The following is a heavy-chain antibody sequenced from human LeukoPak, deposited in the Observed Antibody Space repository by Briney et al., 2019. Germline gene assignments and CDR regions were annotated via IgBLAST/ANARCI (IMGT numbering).Heavy chain of an antibody. J-gene: IGHJ6*03. V-gene: IGHV3-30*02. CDR2: IRYDGSDK. CDR3: AKAGNLGGSNYLYYYYYMDV. CDR1: GFTFSSYG. D-gene: IGHD1-26*01. Sequence: GGSLRLSCAASGFTFSSYGMHWVRQAPGKGLEWVAFIRYDGSDKYYADSVKGRFTISRDNSKNTLYLQMNSLRAEDTAVYYCAKAGNLGGSNYLYYYYYMDVWGKGTTVTISS.